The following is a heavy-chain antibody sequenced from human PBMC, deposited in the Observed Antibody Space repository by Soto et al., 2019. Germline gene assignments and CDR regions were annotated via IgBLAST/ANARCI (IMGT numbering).Heavy chain of an antibody. Sequence: PGGSLRLSCAASGFTFSSYWMSWVRQAPGKGLEWVANIKQDGSEKYYVDSVKGRFTISRDNAKNSLYLQMNSLRAEDTAVYYCARYKYVRPTFFDYWGQGALVTVSS. V-gene: IGHV3-7*01. D-gene: IGHD1-20*01. CDR1: GFTFSSYW. CDR3: ARYKYVRPTFFDY. J-gene: IGHJ4*02. CDR2: IKQDGSEK.